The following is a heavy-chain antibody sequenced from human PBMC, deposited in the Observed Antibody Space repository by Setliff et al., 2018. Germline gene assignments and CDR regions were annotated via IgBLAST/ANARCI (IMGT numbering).Heavy chain of an antibody. V-gene: IGHV7-4-1*02. D-gene: IGHD4-17*01. CDR3: ARADHLVTTTFDY. CDR2: INTKTGDP. CDR1: GFAFSSSG. J-gene: IGHJ4*01. Sequence: ASVKVSCKASGFAFSSSGISWVRQAPGQGLEWMGWINTKTGDPTYAQGYTGRFAFSLDTSDSATYLDISNLKAEDTATYYCARADHLVTTTFDYWGQGTLVTVSS.